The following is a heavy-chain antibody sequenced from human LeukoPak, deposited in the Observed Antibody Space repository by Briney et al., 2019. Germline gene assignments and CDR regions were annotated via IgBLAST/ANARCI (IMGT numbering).Heavy chain of an antibody. CDR3: ARGYYDFWSGYSTYYCYGMYV. CDR2: ISSSGSTI. D-gene: IGHD3-3*01. V-gene: IGHV3-48*03. J-gene: IGHJ6*02. Sequence: AGGSLRLSCAASGFTFSSYEMNRVRQAPGKGLEWVSYISSSGSTIYYADSVKGRFTISRDNAKNSLYLQMNSLRAEDTAVYYCARGYYDFWSGYSTYYCYGMYVWGQGTTVTVSS. CDR1: GFTFSSYE.